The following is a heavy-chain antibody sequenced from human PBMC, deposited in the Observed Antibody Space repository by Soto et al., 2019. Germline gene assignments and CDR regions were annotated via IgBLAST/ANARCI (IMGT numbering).Heavy chain of an antibody. Sequence: PSETLSLTCTVSGDSISGYYWTWIRQPPGKRLEWIAYIYDSGTTNYHSSLKSRVTISRDTSKNQFSLKLSSVTAADTAIYYCARLGGLPGYYLDYRGQGTLVTVSS. J-gene: IGHJ4*02. D-gene: IGHD3-16*01. CDR2: IYDSGTT. CDR1: GDSISGYY. CDR3: ARLGGLPGYYLDY. V-gene: IGHV4-59*08.